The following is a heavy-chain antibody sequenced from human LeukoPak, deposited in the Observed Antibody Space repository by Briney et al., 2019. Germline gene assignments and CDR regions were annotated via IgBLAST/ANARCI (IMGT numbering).Heavy chain of an antibody. V-gene: IGHV1-46*04. D-gene: IGHD3-9*01. CDR1: GYTFTNHY. CDR2: ITPLSGST. Sequence: ASVKVSCKASGYTFTNHYVHWVRQAPGQGLEWMGIITPLSGSTTYAQKVQGRVTMTRDTSTSTLYVQLNSLTSEDTAVYFCARDPTGYYYFDYWGQGTLVTVSS. CDR3: ARDPTGYYYFDY. J-gene: IGHJ4*02.